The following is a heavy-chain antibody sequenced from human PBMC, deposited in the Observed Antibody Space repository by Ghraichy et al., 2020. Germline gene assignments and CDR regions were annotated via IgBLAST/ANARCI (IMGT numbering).Heavy chain of an antibody. D-gene: IGHD2-8*01. CDR1: GFAFSSHG. Sequence: LSLTCAASGFAFSSHGMIWVRQASGKGLEWVSGMSAHGGSTYYADSVKGRFIISRDNSESTLYLQMNSLRAEDTAVYHCVKDETVMVISPEHWGPGTLVTVSS. CDR3: VKDETVMVISPEH. V-gene: IGHV3-23*01. J-gene: IGHJ1*01. CDR2: MSAHGGST.